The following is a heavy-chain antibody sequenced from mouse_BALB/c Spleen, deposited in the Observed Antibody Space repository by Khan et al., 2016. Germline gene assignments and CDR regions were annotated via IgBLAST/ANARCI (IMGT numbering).Heavy chain of an antibody. CDR1: GFSLNGFG. Sequence: QVQLKESGPGLVAPSQSLSITCTVSGFSLNGFGVNWVRQPPGKGLEWLGMIWGDGSTDYNSALKSRLSISKDNSKSQVFLKMNSLQTDDTARYYCASYYGYDGGFGYRGQGTLVTVSA. J-gene: IGHJ3*01. V-gene: IGHV2-6-7*01. CDR2: IWGDGST. CDR3: ASYYGYDGGFGY. D-gene: IGHD2-2*01.